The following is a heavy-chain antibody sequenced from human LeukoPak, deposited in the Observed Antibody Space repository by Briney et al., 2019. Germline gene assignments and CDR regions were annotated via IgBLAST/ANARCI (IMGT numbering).Heavy chain of an antibody. CDR2: ISSSSSYI. Sequence: GRSLRLSCAASGFTFSSSNMHWVRQAPGKGLEWVSSISSSSSYIYYADSVKGRFTISRDNAKNSLYLQMNSLRAEDTAVYYCARDRCSSTSCPAPRVFDYWGQGTLVTVSS. V-gene: IGHV3-21*01. CDR3: ARDRCSSTSCPAPRVFDY. CDR1: GFTFSSSN. J-gene: IGHJ4*02. D-gene: IGHD2-2*01.